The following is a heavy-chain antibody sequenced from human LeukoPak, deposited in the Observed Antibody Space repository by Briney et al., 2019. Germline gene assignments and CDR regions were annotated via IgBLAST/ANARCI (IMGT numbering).Heavy chain of an antibody. CDR3: ARAAINYYYLDV. J-gene: IGHJ6*03. V-gene: IGHV4-4*07. Sequence: SEALSLTCTVSGGSISDSYWAWMRQSAGKGLEWIGRVYRSGSTSYNPSLKSRIAISVDTSKNQFSLKLSSVTAADTAVYYCARAAINYYYLDVWGKGTTVTVSS. CDR2: VYRSGST. CDR1: GGSISDSY.